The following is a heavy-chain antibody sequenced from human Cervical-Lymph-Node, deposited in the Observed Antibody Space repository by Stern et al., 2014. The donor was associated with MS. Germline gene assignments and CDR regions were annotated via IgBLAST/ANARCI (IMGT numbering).Heavy chain of an antibody. CDR2: INPSGDSA. CDR3: ASGTGSKRPTGNY. D-gene: IGHD3/OR15-3a*01. J-gene: IGHJ4*02. Sequence: QMQLVQSGAEVKKPGASVKVSCKASGYTFTSPYMHWVRQAPGQGLEWVGIINPSGDSASYAQKLQGRVTMTRDTSTSTVYMELSSLRSEDTAVYYCASGTGSKRPTGNYWGQGTLVTVSS. V-gene: IGHV1-46*01. CDR1: GYTFTSPY.